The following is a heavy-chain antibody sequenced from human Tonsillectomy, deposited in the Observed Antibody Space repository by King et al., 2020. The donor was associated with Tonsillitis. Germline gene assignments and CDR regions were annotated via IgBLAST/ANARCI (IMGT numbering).Heavy chain of an antibody. CDR2: IGTAGDT. CDR1: GFTFSSYD. D-gene: IGHD6-19*01. J-gene: IGHJ3*02. V-gene: IGHV3-13*01. CDR3: ARGRSSGWYGADAFDI. Sequence: EVQLVEFGGGLVQPGGSLRLSCAASGFTFSSYDMHWVRQATGKGLEWVSAIGTAGDTYYPGSVKGRFTISRENAKNYLYLQMNSLRAGATAVYYCARGRSSGWYGADAFDIWGQGTMVTVSS.